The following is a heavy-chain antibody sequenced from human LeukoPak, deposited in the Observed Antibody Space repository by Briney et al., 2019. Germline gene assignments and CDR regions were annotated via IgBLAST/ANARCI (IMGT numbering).Heavy chain of an antibody. J-gene: IGHJ4*02. CDR3: ARDRYYGSGSYYNHFDY. CDR2: ISVYNGNT. Sequence: ASVKVSCKASGYTFTSYGISWVRQGPGQGLEWMGWISVYNGNTNYAQKLQDRVTMTTDTSMSTAYMELRSLRSDDTAVYYCARDRYYGSGSYYNHFDYWGQGTLVTVSS. V-gene: IGHV1-18*01. CDR1: GYTFTSYG. D-gene: IGHD3-10*01.